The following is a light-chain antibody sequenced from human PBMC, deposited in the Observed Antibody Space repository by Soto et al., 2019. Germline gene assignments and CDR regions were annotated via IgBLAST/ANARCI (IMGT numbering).Light chain of an antibody. CDR3: CAYVGARSYV. CDR2: EVS. J-gene: IGLJ1*01. Sequence: QSVLTQPASVSGSPGQSITISCTGTSRDVGGYNYVSWHQQHPGKAPKVIITEVSNRPSGVSNRFSGSKSGNTASLTISGLQAEDEASYFCCAYVGARSYVFGPGTQLTVL. V-gene: IGLV2-14*01. CDR1: SRDVGGYNY.